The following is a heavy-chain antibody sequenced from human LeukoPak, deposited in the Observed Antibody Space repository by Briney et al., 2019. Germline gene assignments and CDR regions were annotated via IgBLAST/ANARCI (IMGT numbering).Heavy chain of an antibody. CDR2: LNPQTGDT. CDR1: GYAFSAYY. Sequence: GASVKVSCKASGYAFSAYYMHWVRQAPGQGLEWMGWLNPQTGDTHFAQKFQGRVTFTRYTSISTAYMAMSRLRSDDTAVFYCARASRYHDWLSPLDSWGQGTLVTVSS. CDR3: ARASRYHDWLSPLDS. J-gene: IGHJ4*02. D-gene: IGHD3-9*01. V-gene: IGHV1-2*02.